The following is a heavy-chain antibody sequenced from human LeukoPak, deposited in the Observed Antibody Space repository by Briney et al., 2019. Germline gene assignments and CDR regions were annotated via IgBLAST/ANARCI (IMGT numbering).Heavy chain of an antibody. Sequence: SQTLSLTCAISGDSVSSNSAAWNWIRQSPSRGLEWLGRTYYRSKWYNDYAVSVKSRITINPDTSKNQFSLQLNSVTPEDTAVYYCAKESLWFGESGDYFDYWGQGTLVTVSS. J-gene: IGHJ4*02. CDR1: GDSVSSNSAA. V-gene: IGHV6-1*01. CDR2: TYYRSKWYN. D-gene: IGHD3-10*01. CDR3: AKESLWFGESGDYFDY.